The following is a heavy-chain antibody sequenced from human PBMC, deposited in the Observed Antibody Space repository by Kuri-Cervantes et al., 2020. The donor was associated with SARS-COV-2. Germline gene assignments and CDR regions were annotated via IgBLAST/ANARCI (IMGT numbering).Heavy chain of an antibody. CDR1: GYTFNNYY. CDR3: ARVGGITTGWYFDL. V-gene: IGHV1-3*01. CDR2: INAGNGKT. D-gene: IGHD3-22*01. Sequence: ASVKVSCKASGYTFNNYYVHWVRQAPGQRPEWMGWINAGNGKTKYSQKFQGRVTITRDTSASIAYMELSSLRSEDTAVYYCARVGGITTGWYFDLWGRGTLVTVSS. J-gene: IGHJ2*01.